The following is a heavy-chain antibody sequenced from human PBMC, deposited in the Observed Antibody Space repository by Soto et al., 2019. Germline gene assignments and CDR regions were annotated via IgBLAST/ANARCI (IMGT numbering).Heavy chain of an antibody. CDR3: AKGIGGSGSYYGFDY. D-gene: IGHD3-10*01. V-gene: IGHV3-23*01. CDR1: GFTFSSYA. J-gene: IGHJ4*02. Sequence: GGSLRLSCASSGFTFSSYAMSWVRQAPGKGLEWVSVISGSGGTTYYADSVKARFTISRDKSKNTLYLQMNSLRAEDTAVYYCAKGIGGSGSYYGFDYWGQGTLVTVSS. CDR2: ISGSGGTT.